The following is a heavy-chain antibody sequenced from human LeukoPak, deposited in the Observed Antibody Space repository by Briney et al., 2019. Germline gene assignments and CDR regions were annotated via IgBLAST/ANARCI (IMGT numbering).Heavy chain of an antibody. J-gene: IGHJ5*02. V-gene: IGHV4-39*07. CDR3: ARDQGYSSSWYGNWFDP. CDR1: GGSISSSDYY. CDR2: IYYSGST. Sequence: PSETLSLTCTVSGGSISSSDYYWGWLRQPPGKGLEWIGSIYYSGSTYYNPSLKSRVTISVATSKNQFSLKLNSVTAADTAVYYCARDQGYSSSWYGNWFDPWGQGTLVTVSS. D-gene: IGHD6-13*01.